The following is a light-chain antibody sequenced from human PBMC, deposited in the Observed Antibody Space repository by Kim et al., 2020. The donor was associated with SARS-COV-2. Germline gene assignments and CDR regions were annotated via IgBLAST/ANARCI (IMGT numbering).Light chain of an antibody. Sequence: SVPPGQTATITCSGDELGPKYVCWYQQKPGQSPVLVIYQDRKRPSGIPERFSGSNSGDTATLTISGTQALDEADYYCQAWDSSTVLFGGGTQLTVL. CDR2: QDR. CDR3: QAWDSSTVL. CDR1: ELGPKY. J-gene: IGLJ2*01. V-gene: IGLV3-1*01.